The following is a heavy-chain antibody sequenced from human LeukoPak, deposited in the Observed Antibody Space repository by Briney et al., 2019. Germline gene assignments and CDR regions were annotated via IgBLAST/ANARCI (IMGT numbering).Heavy chain of an antibody. D-gene: IGHD2-2*01. CDR1: GGTFSSYA. V-gene: IGHV1-69*05. Sequence: ASVKVSCKASGGTFSSYAISWVRQAPGQGLEWMGRIIPIFGTANYAQKFQGRVTITTDESTSTAYMELSSLRSDDTAVYYCARDLGVPAATEAAVDYWGQGTLVTVSS. J-gene: IGHJ4*02. CDR2: IIPIFGTA. CDR3: ARDLGVPAATEAAVDY.